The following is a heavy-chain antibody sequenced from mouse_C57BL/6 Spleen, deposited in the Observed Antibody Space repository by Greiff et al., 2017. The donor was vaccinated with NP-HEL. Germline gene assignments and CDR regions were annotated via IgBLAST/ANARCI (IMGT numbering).Heavy chain of an antibody. CDR3: ARISLSITTVVARDY. CDR1: GYTFTSYW. V-gene: IGHV1-53*01. J-gene: IGHJ2*01. Sequence: QVQLQQPGTELVKPGASVKLSCKASGYTFTSYWMHWVKQRPGQGLEWIGNINPSNGGTNYNEKFKSKATLTVDKSSSTAYMQLSSLTSEDSAVYYCARISLSITTVVARDYWGQGTTLTVSS. D-gene: IGHD1-1*01. CDR2: INPSNGGT.